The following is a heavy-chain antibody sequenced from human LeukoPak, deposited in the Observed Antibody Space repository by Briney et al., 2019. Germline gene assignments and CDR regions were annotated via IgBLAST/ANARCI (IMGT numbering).Heavy chain of an antibody. CDR3: ARDACSSTSCCQWFDP. CDR1: GYTFTSYY. D-gene: IGHD2-2*01. Sequence: GASVKVSCKASGYTFTSYYMHWVRQAPGQGLEWMGIINPSGGSTSYAQKFQGRVTMTRDTSISTAYMELSRLRSDDTAVYYCARDACSSTSCCQWFDPWGQGTLVTVSS. J-gene: IGHJ5*02. V-gene: IGHV1-46*01. CDR2: INPSGGST.